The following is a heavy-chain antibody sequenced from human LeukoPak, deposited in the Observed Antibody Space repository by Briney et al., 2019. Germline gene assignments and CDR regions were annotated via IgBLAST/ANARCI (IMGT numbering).Heavy chain of an antibody. V-gene: IGHV2-5*02. CDR1: GFSRSTSGVG. D-gene: IGHD6-19*01. CDR2: IYWDDDK. CDR3: ARTGAVAGTGGPDY. J-gene: IGHJ4*02. Sequence: SGPTLVHPTQALTLTCTFSGFSRSTSGVGVGWMRQPAEKDLEWLALIYWDDDKRYSPSLKSRLTITKDTSKNQVVLTMTNMDPVDTATYYCARTGAVAGTGGPDYWGQGTLVTVSS.